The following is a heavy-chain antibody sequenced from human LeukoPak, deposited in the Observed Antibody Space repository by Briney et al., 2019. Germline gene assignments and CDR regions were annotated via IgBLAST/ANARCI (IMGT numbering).Heavy chain of an antibody. CDR3: ARGSAAGIDY. J-gene: IGHJ4*02. CDR2: INHSGST. D-gene: IGHD6-25*01. V-gene: IGHV4-34*01. Sequence: PSETLSLTCAAYGGSFSGYYWSWIRQPPGKGLEWIGEINHSGSTNYNPSLKSRVTISVDTSKNQFSLKLSSVTAADTAVYYCARGSAAGIDYWGQGTLVTVSS. CDR1: GGSFSGYY.